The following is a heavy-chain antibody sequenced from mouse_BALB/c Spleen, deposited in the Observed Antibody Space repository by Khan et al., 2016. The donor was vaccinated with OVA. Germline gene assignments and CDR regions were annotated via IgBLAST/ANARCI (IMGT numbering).Heavy chain of an antibody. Sequence: QVQLKQSGAELARPGASVKLSCKSSGYTFTSYWMQWVKQRPGQGLEWIGAIYPGDGDTRYTQKFKGKATLTADKSSSTAYMQLSSLAPEDSAVYYCASYRYDYFDYWGQGTTLTVSS. CDR1: GYTFTSYW. CDR2: IYPGDGDT. D-gene: IGHD2-14*01. V-gene: IGHV1-87*01. J-gene: IGHJ2*01. CDR3: ASYRYDYFDY.